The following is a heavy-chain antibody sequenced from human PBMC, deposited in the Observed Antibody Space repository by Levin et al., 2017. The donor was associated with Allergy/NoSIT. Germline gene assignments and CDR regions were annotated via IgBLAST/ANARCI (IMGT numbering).Heavy chain of an antibody. CDR2: IINSGVGT. V-gene: IGHV3-23*01. CDR1: GFTFNNYA. Sequence: GESLKISCAASGFTFNNYAMSWVHQAPGKGLEWVSAIINSGVGTYYADSVKGRFTISRDNSKNTMYLQMNSLRAEDTAVYFCAKDAIRGSDQPYYFDYWGQGTLVTASS. D-gene: IGHD6-19*01. J-gene: IGHJ4*02. CDR3: AKDAIRGSDQPYYFDY.